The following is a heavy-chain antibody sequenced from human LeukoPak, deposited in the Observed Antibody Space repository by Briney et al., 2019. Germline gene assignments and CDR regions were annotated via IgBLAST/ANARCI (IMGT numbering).Heavy chain of an antibody. V-gene: IGHV4-4*07. Sequence: SETLSLTCTVSVGSISSYYWSWIWPPAGRGLEWIGRIYTSGSTNYNPSLKSRVTMSVDTSKNQFSLKLSSVTAADTAVYYCARGRRDGDWYFDLWGRGTLVTVSS. CDR1: VGSISSYY. J-gene: IGHJ2*01. CDR3: ARGRRDGDWYFDL. D-gene: IGHD2-21*02. CDR2: IYTSGST.